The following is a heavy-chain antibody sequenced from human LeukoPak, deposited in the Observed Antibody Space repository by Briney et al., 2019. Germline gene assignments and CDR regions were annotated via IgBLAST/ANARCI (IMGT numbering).Heavy chain of an antibody. CDR1: GFTFSSYW. CDR3: ARDLSGYTFDY. CDR2: IKQDGSEK. J-gene: IGHJ4*02. D-gene: IGHD5-18*01. V-gene: IGHV3-7*05. Sequence: GGSLRLSCAASGFTFSSYWMSWVRQAPGKGLERVANIKQDGSEKYYVDSVKGRFTISRDNAKNSLYLQMNSLRAEDTAVYYCARDLSGYTFDYWGQGTLVTVSS.